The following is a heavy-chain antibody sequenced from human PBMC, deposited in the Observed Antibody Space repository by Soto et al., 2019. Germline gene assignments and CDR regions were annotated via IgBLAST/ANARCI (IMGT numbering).Heavy chain of an antibody. Sequence: QLQLQESGSGLVRPSQTLSLTCAVSGGSISSGGYSWNWIRQPPGKGLEWIGYIYHSGSTLYNPSRKSRVTISVDKSKNHFSRKLSSVTAADTAVYYCARDQLEGNWFDPWGQGTLVTVSS. V-gene: IGHV4-30-2*01. CDR3: ARDQLEGNWFDP. J-gene: IGHJ5*02. D-gene: IGHD1-1*01. CDR1: GGSISSGGYS. CDR2: IYHSGST.